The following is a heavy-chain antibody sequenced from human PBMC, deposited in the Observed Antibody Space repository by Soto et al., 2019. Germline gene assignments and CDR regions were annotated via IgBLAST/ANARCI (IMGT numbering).Heavy chain of an antibody. D-gene: IGHD1-1*01. CDR1: GGTFSSYA. CDR3: ASSGVQLARPHYYYYCIDV. CDR2: IIPIFGTA. V-gene: IGHV1-69*06. J-gene: IGHJ6*02. Sequence: QVQLVQSGAEVKKPGSSVKVSCKASGGTFSSYAISWVRQAPGQGLEWMGGIIPIFGTANYAQKFQGRVKITADKSPSKAYMELSSLRSEPTAGYYCASSGVQLARPHYYYYCIDVWGQGTTVTLSS.